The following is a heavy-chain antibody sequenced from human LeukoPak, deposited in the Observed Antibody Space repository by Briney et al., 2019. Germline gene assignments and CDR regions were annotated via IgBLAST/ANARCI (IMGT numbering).Heavy chain of an antibody. CDR3: AKGTGATIGYYYYGMDV. CDR1: GFTFSSYG. D-gene: IGHD1-26*01. CDR2: ISYDGSNK. J-gene: IGHJ6*02. Sequence: GRSLRLSCAASGFTFSSYGMHWVRQAPGKGLEWVAVISYDGSNKYYADSVKGRFTISRDNSKNTLYLQMNSLRAEDTAVYYCAKGTGATIGYYYYGMDVWGQGPTVTVSS. V-gene: IGHV3-30*18.